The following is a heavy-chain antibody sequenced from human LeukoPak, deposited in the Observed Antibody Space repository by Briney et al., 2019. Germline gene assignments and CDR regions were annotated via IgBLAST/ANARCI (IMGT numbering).Heavy chain of an antibody. Sequence: GGSLRLSCAASGFTFSSYAMSWVRQAPGKGLEWVSAISGSGGSTYYADSVKGRFTISRDNSKNTLYLQMNSLRAEDTAVYYCAKIRYDYVWGSSDYWGQGTLVTVSS. V-gene: IGHV3-23*01. CDR1: GFTFSSYA. CDR3: AKIRYDYVWGSSDY. D-gene: IGHD3-16*01. CDR2: ISGSGGST. J-gene: IGHJ4*02.